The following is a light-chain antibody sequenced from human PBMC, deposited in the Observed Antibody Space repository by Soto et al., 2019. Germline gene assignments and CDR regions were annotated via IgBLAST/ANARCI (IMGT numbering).Light chain of an antibody. J-gene: IGLJ2*01. CDR3: AAWDDSLNGVV. Sequence: QLVLTQPPSASGTPGQTIAISCSGGSSNIGSHTVNWYQQLPGTAPRLLIYSNTQRPSGVPDRLSGSKSGTSASLAISGLQSEYEGDYYCAAWDDSLNGVVFGGGTKLTVL. CDR2: SNT. V-gene: IGLV1-44*01. CDR1: SSNIGSHT.